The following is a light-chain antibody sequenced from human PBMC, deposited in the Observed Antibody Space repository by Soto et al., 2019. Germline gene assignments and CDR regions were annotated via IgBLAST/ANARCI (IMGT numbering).Light chain of an antibody. CDR2: GAS. CDR1: HRVGSNS. Sequence: EILMTQSPATLSVSQGERAPLSCRASHRVGSNSLAWYQQQPGQPPSLLIYGASSGATGIPDRFSGSGSGTDFTHTISRLEPEDFAVYYCPHYGSSPWMFGQGTKVDIK. CDR3: PHYGSSPWM. J-gene: IGKJ1*01. V-gene: IGKV3-20*01.